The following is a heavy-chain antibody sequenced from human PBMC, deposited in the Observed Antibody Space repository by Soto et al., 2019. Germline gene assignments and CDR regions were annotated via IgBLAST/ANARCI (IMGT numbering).Heavy chain of an antibody. CDR3: VRDRTKTLRDWFDP. V-gene: IGHV4-4*07. CDR1: GASISGLY. J-gene: IGHJ5*02. D-gene: IGHD1-1*01. CDR2: IYATGTT. Sequence: TMSLTCTVSGASISGLYWSWIRKSAGKGLEWIGRIYATGTTDYNPSLKSRVMMSVDTSKKQFSLKLRSVTAADTAVYYCVRDRTKTLRDWFDPWGQGMSVTVSS.